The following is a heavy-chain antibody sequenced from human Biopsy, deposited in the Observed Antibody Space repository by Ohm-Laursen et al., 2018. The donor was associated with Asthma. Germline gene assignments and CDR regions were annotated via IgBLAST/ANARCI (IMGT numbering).Heavy chain of an antibody. CDR1: RGTFSSYA. CDR3: ARSQVGYSSGWSLLLKKFYYSGLDV. J-gene: IGHJ6*02. D-gene: IGHD6-19*01. CDR2: IMAVFGTA. V-gene: IGHV1-69*01. Sequence: SSVKVSCKAPRGTFSSYAISWVRQAPGQGLEWMGGIMAVFGTANYAQKFQGRVTITADESTSTAYMELSSLRSEDTAVYYCARSQVGYSSGWSLLLKKFYYSGLDVWGQGTTVTVSS.